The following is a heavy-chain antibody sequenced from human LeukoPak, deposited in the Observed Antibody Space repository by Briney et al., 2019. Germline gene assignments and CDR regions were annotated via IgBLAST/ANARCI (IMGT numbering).Heavy chain of an antibody. CDR2: INPNSGGT. CDR1: DKTSTGYL. CDR3: ARAIVGAPMAIGY. J-gene: IGHJ4*02. V-gene: IGHV1-2*02. Sequence: APVKSSCKVFDKTSTGYLWHWLRQAPGKGLEGMGWINPNSGGTNYAQKFQGRVTMTRDTSISTAYMELSRLRSDDTAVYYCARAIVGAPMAIGYWGQGTLVTVSS. D-gene: IGHD1-26*01.